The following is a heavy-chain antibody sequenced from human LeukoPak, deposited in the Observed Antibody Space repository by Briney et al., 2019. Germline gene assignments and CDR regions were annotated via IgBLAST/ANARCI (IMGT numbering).Heavy chain of an antibody. Sequence: PSETLSLTCTVSSGSISSYYWSWIRQPPGKGLEWIGYTYYSGSTNYNPSLKSRVTISVDTSKNQFSLKLNSVTAADTAVYYCARSTSGWSDFLDYWGQGTLVTVSS. J-gene: IGHJ4*02. CDR3: ARSTSGWSDFLDY. CDR2: TYYSGST. D-gene: IGHD6-19*01. CDR1: SGSISSYY. V-gene: IGHV4-59*01.